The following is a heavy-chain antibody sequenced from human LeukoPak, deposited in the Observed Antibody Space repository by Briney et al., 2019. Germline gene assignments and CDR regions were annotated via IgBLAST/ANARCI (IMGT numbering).Heavy chain of an antibody. D-gene: IGHD3-9*01. CDR1: GFTFSSYG. Sequence: PGGSLRLSCAASGFTFSSYGMHWVRQAPGKGLEWVAVIWYDGSNKYYADSVKGRFTISRDNSKNTLYLQMNSLRAEDTAVYYCARGLNDILTGYLTHIDYWGQGTLVTVSS. J-gene: IGHJ4*02. V-gene: IGHV3-33*01. CDR2: IWYDGSNK. CDR3: ARGLNDILTGYLTHIDY.